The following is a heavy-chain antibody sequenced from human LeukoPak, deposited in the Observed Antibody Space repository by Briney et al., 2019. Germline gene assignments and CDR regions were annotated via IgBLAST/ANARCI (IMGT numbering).Heavy chain of an antibody. CDR1: GGSIRSYY. J-gene: IGHJ4*02. CDR3: ARTIVVVPAAAFYFDY. D-gene: IGHD2-2*01. V-gene: IGHV4-59*01. CDR2: ISYSGST. Sequence: SETLSLTCTVSGGSIRSYYWSWIRQRPGKGLEWIGYISYSGSTNYNPSLKSRVTISVDTSKDQFSLKLSSVTATDTAVYYCARTIVVVPAAAFYFDYWGQGTLVTVSS.